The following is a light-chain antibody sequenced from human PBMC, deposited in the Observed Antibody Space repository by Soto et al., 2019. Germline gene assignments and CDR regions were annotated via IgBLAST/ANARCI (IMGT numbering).Light chain of an antibody. V-gene: IGLV4-69*01. J-gene: IGLJ3*02. CDR3: QTWGTGIEV. Sequence: VLTQSPSASASLGASVKLTCTLSSGHSNYAIAWHQQQPEKGPRYLMKVNIDGSHSRGDGIPDRFSGSSSGAERYLTISSLQSEDEADYYCQTWGTGIEVFGGGTKVTVL. CDR1: SGHSNYA. CDR2: VNIDGSH.